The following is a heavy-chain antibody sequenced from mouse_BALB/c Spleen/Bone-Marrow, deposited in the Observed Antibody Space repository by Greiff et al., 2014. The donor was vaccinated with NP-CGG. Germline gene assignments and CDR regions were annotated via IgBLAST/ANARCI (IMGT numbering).Heavy chain of an antibody. V-gene: IGHV1S81*02. CDR3: ARSPGYWYFDV. CDR2: ISPSNGGT. CDR1: GYTFTTYW. Sequence: QVQLKESGAELVRPGVSVKLSCKASGYTFTTYWMHWIKQRPEQGLERIGEISPSNGGTNYNEKFKSKATLTVDKSSSTAYMQLSSLTSEDSAVYYCARSPGYWYFDVWGAGTTVTVSS. J-gene: IGHJ1*01.